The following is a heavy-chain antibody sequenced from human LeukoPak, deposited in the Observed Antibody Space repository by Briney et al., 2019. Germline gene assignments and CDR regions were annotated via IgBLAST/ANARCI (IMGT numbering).Heavy chain of an antibody. D-gene: IGHD5-12*01. J-gene: IGHJ3*02. CDR2: ISYDGGNE. Sequence: PGGSLRLSCAASGFTFSRYGMHWVRQAPGKGLEGVAFISYDGGNERYADSVKGRFTISRDNSKNTLYVQMNSLRAEDTAVYYCAKNNWPTEVARGSAFDIWGQGTVVTVAS. CDR1: GFTFSRYG. CDR3: AKNNWPTEVARGSAFDI. V-gene: IGHV3-33*05.